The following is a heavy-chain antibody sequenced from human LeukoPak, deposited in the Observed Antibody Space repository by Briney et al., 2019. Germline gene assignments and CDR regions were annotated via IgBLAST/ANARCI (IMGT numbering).Heavy chain of an antibody. Sequence: SETLSLTCSVFGGSMSRYYWSWIRQPPGKGLEWIGYMYYSGNTNYNPSLKSRVTISVDTSKNQFSLKLTSVTAADTAVYYCAKRGSNSWSEFDFWGQGAPVTVSS. D-gene: IGHD6-13*01. J-gene: IGHJ4*02. V-gene: IGHV4-59*08. CDR2: MYYSGNT. CDR3: AKRGSNSWSEFDF. CDR1: GGSMSRYY.